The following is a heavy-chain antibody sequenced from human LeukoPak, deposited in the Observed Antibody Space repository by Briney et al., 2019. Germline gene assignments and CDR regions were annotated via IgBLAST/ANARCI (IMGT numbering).Heavy chain of an antibody. CDR3: AKGYYGSGSYGWFDY. J-gene: IGHJ4*02. V-gene: IGHV3-7*01. CDR1: GFTFSSYW. CDR2: IKQDGSEK. D-gene: IGHD3-10*01. Sequence: GGSLRLSCEASGFTFSSYWMSWVRQAPGKGLEWVANIKQDGSEKYYVDSVKGRFTISRDNAKNSLYLQMNSLRAEDTAVYYCAKGYYGSGSYGWFDYWGQGTLVTVSS.